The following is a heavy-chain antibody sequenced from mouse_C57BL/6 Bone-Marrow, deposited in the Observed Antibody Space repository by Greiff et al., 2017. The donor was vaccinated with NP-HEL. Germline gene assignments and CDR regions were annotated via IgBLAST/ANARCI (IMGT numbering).Heavy chain of an antibody. CDR3: ARTLPYYYGSRGFDY. CDR2: IWTGGGT. V-gene: IGHV2-9-1*01. J-gene: IGHJ2*01. CDR1: GFSLTSYA. D-gene: IGHD1-1*01. Sequence: VKLVESGPGLVAPSQSLSITCTVPGFSLTSYAISWVRQPPGKGLEWLGVIWTGGGTNYNSALNSRLSISKDNSKSQVFLKMNSLQTDDTARYYCARTLPYYYGSRGFDYWGQGTTLTVSS.